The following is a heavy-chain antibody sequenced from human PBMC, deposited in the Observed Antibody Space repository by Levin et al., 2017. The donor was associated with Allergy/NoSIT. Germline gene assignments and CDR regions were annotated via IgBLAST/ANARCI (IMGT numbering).Heavy chain of an antibody. CDR3: ARDQGYYYYGMDV. CDR1: GFTFSSYS. CDR2: IGSSTTYI. Sequence: ETLSLTCAASGFTFSSYSMNWVRQAPGKGLEWVSSIGSSTTYIYYADSLKGRFTISRDNAKNSLYLQMNSLRAEDTAVYYCARDQGYYYYGMDVWGQGTTVTVSS. J-gene: IGHJ6*02. V-gene: IGHV3-21*06.